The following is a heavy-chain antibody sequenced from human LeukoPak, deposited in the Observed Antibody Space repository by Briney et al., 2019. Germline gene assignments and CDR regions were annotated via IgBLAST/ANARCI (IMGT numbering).Heavy chain of an antibody. D-gene: IGHD6-19*01. CDR2: IYPGDSDT. Sequence: GESLKISFKASGYTYISYWIGWVRQMPGKGLEWMGIIYPGDSDTRYSPSFQGQVTISADKSINTAYLQWSSLKASDTAIYYCARRITVAGTWYFDYWGQGTLDTVSS. CDR1: GYTYISYW. CDR3: ARRITVAGTWYFDY. J-gene: IGHJ4*02. V-gene: IGHV5-51*01.